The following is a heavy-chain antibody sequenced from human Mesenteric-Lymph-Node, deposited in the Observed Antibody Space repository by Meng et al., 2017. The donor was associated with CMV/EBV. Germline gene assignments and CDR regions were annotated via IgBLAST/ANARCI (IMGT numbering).Heavy chain of an antibody. CDR1: GFIFGSYE. CDR3: SGYSSSWLSG. V-gene: IGHV3-23*01. Sequence: GGSLRLSCAASGFIFGSYEMNWVRQAPGKGLEWVSTISASGGSTYYADSVKGRFTISRDNSKSTLYLQMNSLRAEDTAVYYCSGYSSSWLSGWGQGTLVTVSS. D-gene: IGHD6-13*01. J-gene: IGHJ4*02. CDR2: ISASGGST.